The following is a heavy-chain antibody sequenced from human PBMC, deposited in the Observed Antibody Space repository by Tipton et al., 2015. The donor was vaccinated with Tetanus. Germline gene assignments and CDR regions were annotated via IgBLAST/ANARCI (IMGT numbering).Heavy chain of an antibody. J-gene: IGHJ4*02. CDR2: IFYTGST. CDR1: GGSISSSSYY. V-gene: IGHV4-39*01. D-gene: IGHD2-2*01. Sequence: TLSLTCIVSGGSISSSSYYWGWVRQPPGKGLEWIGSIFYTGSTYYNPSLKSRVTMSVDTSKNQFSLRLRSVTAADTAVYYCARTSIPAADYCFDYWGQGTLVTVSS. CDR3: ARTSIPAADYCFDY.